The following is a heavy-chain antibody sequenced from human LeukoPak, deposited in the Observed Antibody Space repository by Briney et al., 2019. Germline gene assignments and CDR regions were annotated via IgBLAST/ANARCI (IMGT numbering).Heavy chain of an antibody. CDR1: GFTFSSYE. V-gene: IGHV3-48*03. CDR2: ISSSGSTK. CDR3: ARDGRYYDSSGYYYDAFDI. J-gene: IGHJ3*02. Sequence: GGSLRLSCAASGFTFSSYEMNWVRQAPGKGLEWVSYISSSGSTKYYADSVKGRFTISRDNAKNSLYLQMNSLRAEDTAVYYCARDGRYYDSSGYYYDAFDIWGQGTMVTVSS. D-gene: IGHD3-22*01.